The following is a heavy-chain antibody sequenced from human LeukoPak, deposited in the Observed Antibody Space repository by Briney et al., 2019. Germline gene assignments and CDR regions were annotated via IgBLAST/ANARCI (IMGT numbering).Heavy chain of an antibody. CDR1: GGSISSSSYY. Sequence: SETLSLTCTVSGGSISSSSYYWGWIRQPPGKGLEWIGSIYYSGSTYYNPSLKSRVTISVDTSKNQFSLKLSSVTAADTAVYYCARDRPLPDYDFWSGSYLHGWFGPWGQGTLVTVSS. D-gene: IGHD3-3*01. CDR2: IYYSGST. V-gene: IGHV4-39*07. CDR3: ARDRPLPDYDFWSGSYLHGWFGP. J-gene: IGHJ5*02.